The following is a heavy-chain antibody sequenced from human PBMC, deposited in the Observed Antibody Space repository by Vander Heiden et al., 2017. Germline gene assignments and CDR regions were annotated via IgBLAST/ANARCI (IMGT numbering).Heavy chain of an antibody. CDR1: GFTFSSYS. Sequence: EVQLVESGGGLVKPGGSLRLSCAASGFTFSSYSMNWVRQAPGKGLEWVSAISSSSSYRYYADSVKGRFTISRDNAKNSLYLQMNSLRAEDTAVYYCARANKYYYDSSGYYGQDAFDIWGQGTMVTVSS. J-gene: IGHJ3*02. D-gene: IGHD3-22*01. CDR2: ISSSSSYR. CDR3: ARANKYYYDSSGYYGQDAFDI. V-gene: IGHV3-21*01.